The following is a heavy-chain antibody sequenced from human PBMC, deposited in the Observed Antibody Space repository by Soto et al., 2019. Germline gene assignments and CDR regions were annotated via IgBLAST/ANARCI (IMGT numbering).Heavy chain of an antibody. V-gene: IGHV4-34*01. J-gene: IGHJ6*04. D-gene: IGHD3-3*01. CDR1: GGSFSGYY. Sequence: SETLSLTCAVYGGSFSGYYWSWIRQPPGKGLEWIGEINHSGSTNYNPSLKSRVTISVDTSKNQFSLKLSSVTAADTAVYYCARVRVFGVVAYYYYGMDVWGEGTTVTVSS. CDR3: ARVRVFGVVAYYYYGMDV. CDR2: INHSGST.